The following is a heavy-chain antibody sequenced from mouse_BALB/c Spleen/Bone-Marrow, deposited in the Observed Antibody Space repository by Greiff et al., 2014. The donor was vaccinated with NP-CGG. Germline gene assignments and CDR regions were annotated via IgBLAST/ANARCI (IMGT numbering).Heavy chain of an antibody. CDR2: INPDSSTI. V-gene: IGHV4-1*02. D-gene: IGHD1-2*01. CDR1: GFDFSRYW. CDR3: ARPGYYGYQDV. Sequence: EVKLMESRGGLVQPGGSLKLSCAASGFDFSRYWMTWVRQAPGKGLEWIGEINPDSSTINYTPSLKEKFIISRDNAKNTLYLQMSKVRSEDTALYYCARPGYYGYQDVWGAGTTVTVSS. J-gene: IGHJ1*01.